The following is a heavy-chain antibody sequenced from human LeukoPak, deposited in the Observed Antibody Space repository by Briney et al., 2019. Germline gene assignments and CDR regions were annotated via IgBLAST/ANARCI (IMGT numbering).Heavy chain of an antibody. CDR3: ARGENNYGYYYFDY. D-gene: IGHD5-18*01. J-gene: IGHJ4*02. V-gene: IGHV3-33*01. Sequence: PGGSLRLSCAASGFTFSSYGMHWVRQAPGKGLEWVAVIWYDGSNKYYADSVKGRFTISRDNAKNSLYLQMNRLRAEDTAVYYCARGENNYGYYYFDYWGQGTLVTVSS. CDR1: GFTFSSYG. CDR2: IWYDGSNK.